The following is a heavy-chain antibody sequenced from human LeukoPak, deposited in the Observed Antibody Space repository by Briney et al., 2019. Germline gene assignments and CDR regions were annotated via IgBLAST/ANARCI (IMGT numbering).Heavy chain of an antibody. CDR1: GYTFTGYY. D-gene: IGHD5-12*01. CDR3: ARDLTIRDAFDI. Sequence: SVKVSCKASGYTFTGYYMHWVRQAPGQGLEWMGWTNPNSGGTNYAQKFQGRVTMTRDTSISTAYMELSRLRSDDTAVYYCARDLTIRDAFDIWGQGTMVTVSS. V-gene: IGHV1-2*02. J-gene: IGHJ3*02. CDR2: TNPNSGGT.